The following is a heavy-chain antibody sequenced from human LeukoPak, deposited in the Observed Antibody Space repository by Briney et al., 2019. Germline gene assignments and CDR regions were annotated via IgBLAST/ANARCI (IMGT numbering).Heavy chain of an antibody. Sequence: GESLKISCQGSGFTFSSYYMYWVRQAPGKGLEYVSAISPSGDSTYYTNSVKGRFTISRDNSKNTLVLQMGSLTAEDMAVYYCARGLYYGSGLYFFDYWGQGTLVTVSS. D-gene: IGHD3-10*01. CDR1: GFTFSSYY. J-gene: IGHJ4*02. V-gene: IGHV3-64*01. CDR3: ARGLYYGSGLYFFDY. CDR2: ISPSGDST.